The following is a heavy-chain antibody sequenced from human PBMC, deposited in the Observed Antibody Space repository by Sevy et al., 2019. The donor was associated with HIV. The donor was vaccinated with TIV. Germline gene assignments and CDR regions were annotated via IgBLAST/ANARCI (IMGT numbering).Heavy chain of an antibody. V-gene: IGHV1-18*01. J-gene: IGHJ6*03. D-gene: IGHD6-6*01. Sequence: ASVKVSCKASGYTFTSYGIRWVRQAPGQGLEWMGWISAYNGNTNYERKLQGRVTMTTDTSTRKAYMELRSLRSDDTAVYYCARARWYSSSPRYYYMDVWGKGTTVTVSS. CDR1: GYTFTSYG. CDR3: ARARWYSSSPRYYYMDV. CDR2: ISAYNGNT.